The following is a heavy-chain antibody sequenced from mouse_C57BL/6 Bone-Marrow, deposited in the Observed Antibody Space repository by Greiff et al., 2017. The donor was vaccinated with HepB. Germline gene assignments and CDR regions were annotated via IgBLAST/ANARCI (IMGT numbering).Heavy chain of an antibody. CDR2: ISDGGSYT. D-gene: IGHD5-5*01. CDR1: GFTFSSYA. Sequence: EVKVVESGGGLVKPGGSLKLSCAASGFTFSSYAMSWVRQTPEKRLEWVATISDGGSYTYYPDNVKGRFTISRDNAKNNLYLQMSHLKSEDTAMYYCAREGAYLFAYWGQGTLVTVSA. V-gene: IGHV5-4*01. J-gene: IGHJ3*01. CDR3: AREGAYLFAY.